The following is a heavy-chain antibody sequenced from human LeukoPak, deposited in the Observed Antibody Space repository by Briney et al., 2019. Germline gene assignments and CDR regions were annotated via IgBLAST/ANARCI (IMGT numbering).Heavy chain of an antibody. J-gene: IGHJ4*02. CDR3: ARGKQQLAGGHY. D-gene: IGHD6-13*01. CDR2: MNPNSGNT. V-gene: IGHV1-8*01. Sequence: GASVKVSCKASGYTFASYDINWVRQATGQGLEWMGWMNPNSGNTGYAQKFQGRVTMTRNTSISTAYMELSSLRSEDTAVYYCARGKQQLAGGHYWGQGTLVTVSS. CDR1: GYTFASYD.